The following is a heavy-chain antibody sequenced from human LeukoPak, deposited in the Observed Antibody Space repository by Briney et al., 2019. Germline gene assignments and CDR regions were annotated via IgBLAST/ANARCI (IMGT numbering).Heavy chain of an antibody. CDR3: ARSIGLTGGGVDV. Sequence: GGSLRLSCAASGFTFSDYNMNWVRRAPGRGLEWVSYITNGGSTIHHADSVKGRFTISRDNAKKTLYLQMNSLRAEDTAVYYCARSIGLTGGGVDVWGQGTTVTVSS. CDR2: ITNGGSTI. V-gene: IGHV3-11*01. D-gene: IGHD3-9*01. J-gene: IGHJ6*02. CDR1: GFTFSDYN.